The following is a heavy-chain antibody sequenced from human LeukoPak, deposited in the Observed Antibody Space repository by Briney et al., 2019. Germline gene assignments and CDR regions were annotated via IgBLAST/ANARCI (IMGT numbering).Heavy chain of an antibody. CDR3: TAEKTYCGGDCYYDS. J-gene: IGHJ5*01. V-gene: IGHV3-15*01. Sequence: GGSLRLSCAASGFTVSSNYMSWVRQGPGKGLEWVGRIKTKADGGTTNYAAPVKGRFTISRDDSANTLYLQMNSLKTEDTGVYYCTAEKTYCGGDCYYDSWGQGTLVTVSS. CDR1: GFTVSSNY. CDR2: IKTKADGGTT. D-gene: IGHD2-21*02.